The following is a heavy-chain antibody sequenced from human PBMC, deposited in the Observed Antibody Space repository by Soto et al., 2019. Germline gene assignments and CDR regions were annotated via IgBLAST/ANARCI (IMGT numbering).Heavy chain of an antibody. CDR3: ARAXPRXXSGGSCIFDY. CDR2: INAGNGNT. V-gene: IGHV1-3*05. D-gene: IGHD2-15*01. J-gene: IGHJ4*02. CDR1: GYTFTSYA. Sequence: QVQLVQSGAEEKKPGASVKVSCKASGYTFTSYAMHWVRQAPGQRLEWMGWINAGNGNTKYSQKFQGRVTITRDTSASTAYMEQSSLRSEDTAVXYCARAXPRXXSGGSCIFDYWGQGTLVTVSS.